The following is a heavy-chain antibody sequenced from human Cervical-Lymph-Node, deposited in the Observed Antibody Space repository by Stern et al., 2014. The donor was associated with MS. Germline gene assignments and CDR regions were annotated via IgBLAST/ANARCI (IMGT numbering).Heavy chain of an antibody. CDR2: FFPVFGTP. CDR1: GGTFSKFP. D-gene: IGHD6-13*01. CDR3: ALSSETSDRWYSLGYDL. J-gene: IGHJ5*02. V-gene: IGHV1-69*01. Sequence: VQLVDSGAEVTKPGSSAKVSCKASGGTFSKFPSSWVLQAPGQGLEWMGGFFPVFGTPTYAQEFRGRVTITADVSTSTVYMELSSLRSDDTAVYYCALSSETSDRWYSLGYDLWGQGTLVTVSS.